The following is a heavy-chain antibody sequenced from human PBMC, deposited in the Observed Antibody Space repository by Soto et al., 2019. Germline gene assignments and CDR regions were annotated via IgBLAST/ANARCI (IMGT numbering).Heavy chain of an antibody. J-gene: IGHJ3*01. D-gene: IGHD6-19*01. V-gene: IGHV1-69*01. CDR3: ASGVGGLGGSSGWPDYAFDV. CDR1: GGTFTKYA. Sequence: QVQLVQSGAAVRKPGSSVKVSCKASGGTFTKYAITWVRQAPRQGLEWMGGIVPLTGTTNYAQTFRGRVTISADESTSTAYLELSSLRSEDTAVYYCASGVGGLGGSSGWPDYAFDVWGQGTMVIVSS. CDR2: IVPLTGTT.